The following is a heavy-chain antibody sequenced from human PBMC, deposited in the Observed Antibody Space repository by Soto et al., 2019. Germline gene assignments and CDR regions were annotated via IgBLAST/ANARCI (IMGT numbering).Heavy chain of an antibody. CDR2: ISYDGSNK. CDR1: GFTFSSYG. CDR3: AKGLFDFGVVPRSPQPYYFDY. V-gene: IGHV3-30*18. J-gene: IGHJ4*02. D-gene: IGHD3-3*01. Sequence: GGSLRLSCAASGFTFSSYGMHWVRQAPGKGLEWVAVISYDGSNKYYADSVKGRFTISRDNSKNTLYLQMNSLRAEDTAVYYCAKGLFDFGVVPRSPQPYYFDYWGQGTLVTVSS.